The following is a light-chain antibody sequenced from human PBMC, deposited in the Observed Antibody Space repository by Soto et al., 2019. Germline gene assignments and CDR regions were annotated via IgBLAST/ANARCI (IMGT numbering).Light chain of an antibody. CDR1: HSISSY. CDR3: QQRYSTPLT. V-gene: IGKV1-39*01. CDR2: AAS. J-gene: IGKJ5*01. Sequence: THMYQSPASLSASQRARFTINFLESHSISSYCNWYQQKPGKAPQLLIYAASSLQGGVPSRCCGGGGGADVTIISSSLQPDDVVTYYWQQRYSTPLTFGQGTRLEIK.